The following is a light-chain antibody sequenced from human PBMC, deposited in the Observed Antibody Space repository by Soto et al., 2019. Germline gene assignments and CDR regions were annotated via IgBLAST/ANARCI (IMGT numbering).Light chain of an antibody. J-gene: IGKJ5*01. V-gene: IGKV1-8*01. CDR3: QQYYSYPIT. CDR1: QGISSY. Sequence: AIRMTQSPSSFSASTGDRVTITCRASQGISSYLAWYQQKPGKAPKLLIYDASTLQSGVPSRFNGSGSGTEFTLTISCLQSEDFATYYCQQYYSYPITFGQGTRLEIK. CDR2: DAS.